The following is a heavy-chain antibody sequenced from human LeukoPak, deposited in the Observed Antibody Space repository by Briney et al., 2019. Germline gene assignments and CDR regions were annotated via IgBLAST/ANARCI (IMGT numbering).Heavy chain of an antibody. V-gene: IGHV4-39*01. CDR3: ARRGDILTDYAFDY. CDR2: IYYSGTT. J-gene: IGHJ4*02. CDR1: GGSINSNGHH. D-gene: IGHD3-9*01. Sequence: SEALSLTCSVSGGSINSNGHHWDWIRQAPGKGLEWIGNIYYSGTTSYNPSLKSRVTISVDTSKNQFSLRLSSVTAADTAVYYCARRGDILTDYAFDYWGQGTLVTVSS.